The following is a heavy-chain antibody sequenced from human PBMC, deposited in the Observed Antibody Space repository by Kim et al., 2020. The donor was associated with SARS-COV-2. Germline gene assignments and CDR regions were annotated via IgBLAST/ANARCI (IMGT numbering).Heavy chain of an antibody. D-gene: IGHD6-19*01. CDR2: INEDGSEK. CDR3: LKVEAA. Sequence: GGSLRLSCGGSGFTLSTHWMSWVRQAPGQGLEWVANINEDGSEKNYVDSVRGRFTISRDNAKKSLYLQMNSLRAEDTAVYYCLKVEAAWGQGTLVTVSS. V-gene: IGHV3-7*03. CDR1: GFTLSTHW. J-gene: IGHJ5*02.